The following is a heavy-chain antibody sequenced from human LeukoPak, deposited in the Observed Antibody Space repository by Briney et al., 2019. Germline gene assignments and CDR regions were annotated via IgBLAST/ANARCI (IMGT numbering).Heavy chain of an antibody. Sequence: GGSLRLSCAASGFTFSSYAMSWVRQAPGKGLEWVSSISSSSYIYYADSVKGRFTISRDNAKNSLYLQMNSLRAEDTAVYYCARDLDSSGWYYFDYWGQGTLVTVSS. CDR2: ISSSSYI. CDR1: GFTFSSYA. CDR3: ARDLDSSGWYYFDY. J-gene: IGHJ4*02. V-gene: IGHV3-21*01. D-gene: IGHD6-19*01.